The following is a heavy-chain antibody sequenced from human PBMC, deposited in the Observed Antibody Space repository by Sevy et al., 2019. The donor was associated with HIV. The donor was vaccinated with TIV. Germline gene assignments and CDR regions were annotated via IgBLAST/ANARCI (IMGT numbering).Heavy chain of an antibody. CDR3: ARDSGPHLVVPAAIARPYYYYGMDV. D-gene: IGHD2-2*02. CDR2: IYHSGST. CDR1: GYSISSGYY. J-gene: IGHJ6*02. V-gene: IGHV4-38-2*02. Sequence: SETLSLTCAVSGYSISSGYYWGWIRQPPGKGLEWIGSIYHSGSTYYNPSLKSRVTISVDTSKNQFSLKLSSVTAADTAVYYWARDSGPHLVVPAAIARPYYYYGMDVWGQGTTVTVSS.